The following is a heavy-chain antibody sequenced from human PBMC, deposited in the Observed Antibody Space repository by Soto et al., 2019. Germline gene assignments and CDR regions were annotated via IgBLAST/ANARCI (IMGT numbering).Heavy chain of an antibody. Sequence: QVQLQESGPGLVKPSETLSLTCTVSGGSISSYYWSWIRQPPGKGLEWIGYIYYSGSTNYNPSLKSRVTISVDTSKNQFSLKLSSVTAADTAVYYCARRYGYASDIWGQGTMVTVSS. J-gene: IGHJ3*02. D-gene: IGHD4-17*01. V-gene: IGHV4-59*01. CDR1: GGSISSYY. CDR2: IYYSGST. CDR3: ARRYGYASDI.